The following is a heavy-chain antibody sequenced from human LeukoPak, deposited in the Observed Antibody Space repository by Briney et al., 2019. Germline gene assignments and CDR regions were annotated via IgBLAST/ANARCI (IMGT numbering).Heavy chain of an antibody. CDR1: GYTFSDYA. D-gene: IGHD3/OR15-3a*01. V-gene: IGHV1-3*01. J-gene: IGHJ4*02. Sequence: ASVKVSCKASGYTFSDYAMQWVRQAPGQRLEWMGWINAGNGHTRYSQRFQGRVTITRDTSATTAYMEVTSLRSEDTAVYYCARGIWTRTVSSYYLDYWGQGTLVTVSS. CDR3: ARGIWTRTVSSYYLDY. CDR2: INAGNGHT.